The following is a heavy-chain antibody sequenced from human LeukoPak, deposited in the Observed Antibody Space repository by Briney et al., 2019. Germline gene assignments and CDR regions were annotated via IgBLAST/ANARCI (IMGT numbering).Heavy chain of an antibody. V-gene: IGHV4-39*07. D-gene: IGHD6-13*01. J-gene: IGHJ6*03. CDR3: AREFSSIGNYYYYMDV. CDR1: GFSLTSTNYY. Sequence: SETLSLTCSVSGFSLTSTNYYWAWLRQPPGRGLEWVGTIFNSGTTYYNTSLKSRLTISLDTSQNQFSLKLASVTAADTAIYYRAREFSSIGNYYYYMDVWGQGTTVTVSS. CDR2: IFNSGTT.